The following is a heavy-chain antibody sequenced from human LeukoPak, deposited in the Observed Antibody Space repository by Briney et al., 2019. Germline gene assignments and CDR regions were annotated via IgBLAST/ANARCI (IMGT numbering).Heavy chain of an antibody. Sequence: GGSLRLSCAASGFTFDDYGMSWVRRAPGKGLEWVSGINWNGGSTGYAESVKGRFTISRDNAKNSLYLQMNSLRAEDTALYYCARDNIAAPFDYWGQGTLVTVSS. J-gene: IGHJ4*02. CDR3: ARDNIAAPFDY. CDR1: GFTFDDYG. V-gene: IGHV3-20*04. CDR2: INWNGGST. D-gene: IGHD6-13*01.